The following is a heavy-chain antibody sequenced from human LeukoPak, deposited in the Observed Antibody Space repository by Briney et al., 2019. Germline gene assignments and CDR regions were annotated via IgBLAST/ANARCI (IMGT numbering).Heavy chain of an antibody. V-gene: IGHV1-8*03. CDR2: MNPNSGNT. CDR3: ARSYGSGSSYYYYYYMDV. Sequence: ASVKVSCKASGYTFTSYDINWVRQATGQGLEWMGWMNPNSGNTGYAQKFQGRVTITRNTSISTAYMELSSLRSEDTAVYYCARSYGSGSSYYYYYYMDVWGKGTTVTISS. J-gene: IGHJ6*03. D-gene: IGHD3-10*01. CDR1: GYTFTSYD.